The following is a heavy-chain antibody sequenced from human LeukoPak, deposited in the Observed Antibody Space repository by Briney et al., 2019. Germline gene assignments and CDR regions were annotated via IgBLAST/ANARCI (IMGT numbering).Heavy chain of an antibody. CDR1: GGSISSSSYY. CDR2: IYYSGST. V-gene: IGHV4-39*02. Sequence: SETLSLTCTVSGGSISSSSYYWGWIRQPPGKGLEWIGSIYYSGSTYYNPSLKSRVTISVDTSKNQFSLKLSSVTAADTAVYYCARDRVGIAAAGVDYWGQGTLVTVSS. CDR3: ARDRVGIAAAGVDY. D-gene: IGHD6-13*01. J-gene: IGHJ4*02.